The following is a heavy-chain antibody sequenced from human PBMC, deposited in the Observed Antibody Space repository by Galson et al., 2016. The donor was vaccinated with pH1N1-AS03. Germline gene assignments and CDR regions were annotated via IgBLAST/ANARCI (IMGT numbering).Heavy chain of an antibody. V-gene: IGHV1-2*02. D-gene: IGHD1-26*01. J-gene: IGHJ4*02. CDR1: GYTFAYYY. CDR3: ARGGGSALDS. CDR2: INPSSGGT. Sequence: SVKVSCKASGYTFAYYYVHWVRQAPGQGLEWMGWINPSSGGTKFAQKFQGTVSMTTDTSTRTAYMELSRLRSDDTAVSYCARGGGSALDSWGQGTLVTVSS.